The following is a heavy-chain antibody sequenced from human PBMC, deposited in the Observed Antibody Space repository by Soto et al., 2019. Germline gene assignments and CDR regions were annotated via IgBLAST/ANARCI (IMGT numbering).Heavy chain of an antibody. CDR3: AKGPADYYGSRYFDY. CDR2: ISGSGTSST. J-gene: IGHJ4*02. V-gene: IGHV3-23*01. D-gene: IGHD3-10*01. Sequence: GGSLRLSCAASGFTFSTYAMSWVRQAPGKGLEWVSVISGSGTSSTYDADSVKGRFTISRDNSKNTLYLQMNSLRAEDTAVYYCAKGPADYYGSRYFDYWGQGTLVTVSS. CDR1: GFTFSTYA.